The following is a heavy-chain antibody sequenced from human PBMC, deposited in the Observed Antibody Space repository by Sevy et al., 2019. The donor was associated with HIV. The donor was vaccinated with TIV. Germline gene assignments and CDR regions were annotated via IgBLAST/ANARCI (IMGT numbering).Heavy chain of an antibody. J-gene: IGHJ6*02. V-gene: IGHV4-59*01. CDR3: ARDNIVVVPAARGPNYYYYGMDV. Sequence: SETLSLTCTVSGGSISSYYWSWIRQPPGKGLEWIGYIYYSGSTNYNPPLKSRVTISVDTSKNQFSLKLSSVTAADTAVYYCARDNIVVVPAARGPNYYYYGMDVWGQGTTVTVSS. CDR2: IYYSGST. CDR1: GGSISSYY. D-gene: IGHD2-2*01.